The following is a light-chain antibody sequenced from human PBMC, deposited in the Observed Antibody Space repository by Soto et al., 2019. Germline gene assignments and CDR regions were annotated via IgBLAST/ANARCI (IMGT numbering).Light chain of an antibody. Sequence: EIVLTQSPGTLWLSPGERATLSCRASQSVSSYLAWYQQKPGQAPRLLIYDASNRATGIPARFSGSGSGTDFTLAISSLEPEDFAVYYCQQRSNWHRTFGQGTKVDI. J-gene: IGKJ1*01. CDR2: DAS. CDR3: QQRSNWHRT. V-gene: IGKV3-11*01. CDR1: QSVSSY.